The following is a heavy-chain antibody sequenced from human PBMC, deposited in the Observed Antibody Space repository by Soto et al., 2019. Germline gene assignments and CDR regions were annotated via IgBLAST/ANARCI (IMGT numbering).Heavy chain of an antibody. V-gene: IGHV3-23*01. Sequence: EVQLLESGGGAVQPGGSLRLSCVASGFSFNSYAMTWVRQAPGKGLEWVSSISGSGDDTHYADSVKGRFTISRDKSKSTLYLPMNSLRAKDTAVYYCARSLRGYSYDNFDYWGQGTPVTVSS. CDR3: ARSLRGYSYDNFDY. CDR1: GFSFNSYA. CDR2: ISGSGDDT. J-gene: IGHJ4*02. D-gene: IGHD5-18*01.